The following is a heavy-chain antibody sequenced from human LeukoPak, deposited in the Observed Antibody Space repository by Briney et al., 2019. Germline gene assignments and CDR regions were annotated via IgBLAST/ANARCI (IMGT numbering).Heavy chain of an antibody. Sequence: SETLSLTCTVSGYSISSGYYWGWIRQPPGKGLEWIGGIYHSGSTYYNPSLKSRVTISVDTSKNQFSLKLSSVTAADTAVYYCARGAFTVVVTAMHSDAFDIWGQGTMVTVSS. CDR1: GYSISSGYY. CDR2: IYHSGST. D-gene: IGHD2-21*02. J-gene: IGHJ3*02. V-gene: IGHV4-38-2*02. CDR3: ARGAFTVVVTAMHSDAFDI.